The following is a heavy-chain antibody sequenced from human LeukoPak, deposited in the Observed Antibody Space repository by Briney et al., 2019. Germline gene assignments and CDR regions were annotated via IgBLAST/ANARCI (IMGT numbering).Heavy chain of an antibody. CDR2: INPTRDST. J-gene: IGHJ4*02. CDR3: ARGGGVGSGSYTIQED. Sequence: ASVKVSCKASGYTFTSYYMHWVRQAPGQGLEWMGIINPTRDSTSYAQKFQGRVTMTRDTSTSTVYMELSSLRSEDTAVYYCARGGGVGSGSYTIQEDWGQGTLVSVSS. V-gene: IGHV1-46*01. CDR1: GYTFTSYY. D-gene: IGHD3-10*01.